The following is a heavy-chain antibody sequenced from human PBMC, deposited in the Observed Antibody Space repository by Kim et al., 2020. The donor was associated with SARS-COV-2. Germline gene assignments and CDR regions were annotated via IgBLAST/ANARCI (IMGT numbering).Heavy chain of an antibody. D-gene: IGHD6-19*01. Sequence: SGPTLVNPTQTLTLTCTFSGFSLSTSGMCVSWIRQPPGKALEWLALIDWDDDKYYSTYLKTRLTISKDTSKNQVVLTMTNMDPVDTATYYCARIQKKKVDTGYSSGWEGDYYFDYWGQGTLVTVSS. V-gene: IGHV2-70*01. CDR1: GFSLSTSGMC. CDR2: IDWDDDK. J-gene: IGHJ4*02. CDR3: ARIQKKKVDTGYSSGWEGDYYFDY.